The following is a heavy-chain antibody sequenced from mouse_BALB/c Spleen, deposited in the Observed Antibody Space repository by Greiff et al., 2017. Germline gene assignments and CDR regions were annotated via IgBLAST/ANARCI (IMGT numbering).Heavy chain of an antibody. V-gene: IGHV1-15*01. Sequence: QVQLQQSGAELVRPGASVTLSCKASGYTFTDYEMHWVKQTPVHGLEWIGAIDPETGGTAYNQKFKGKATLTADKSSSTAYMELRSLTSEDSAVYYCTRRDYYAMDYWGQGTSVTGSS. CDR3: TRRDYYAMDY. CDR1: GYTFTDYE. CDR2: IDPETGGT. J-gene: IGHJ4*01.